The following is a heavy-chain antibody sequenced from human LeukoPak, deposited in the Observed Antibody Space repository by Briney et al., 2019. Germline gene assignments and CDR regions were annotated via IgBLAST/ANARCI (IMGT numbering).Heavy chain of an antibody. V-gene: IGHV4-59*08. CDR1: GGSISSYY. CDR3: ARHAMVRGPFTRRRDWFDP. Sequence: SETLSLTCTVSGGSISSYYWSWIRQPPGKGLEWIGYIYYSGSTNYNPSLKSRVTISVDTSKNQFSLKLSSVTAADTAVYYCARHAMVRGPFTRRRDWFDPWGQGTLVTVSS. D-gene: IGHD3-10*01. CDR2: IYYSGST. J-gene: IGHJ5*02.